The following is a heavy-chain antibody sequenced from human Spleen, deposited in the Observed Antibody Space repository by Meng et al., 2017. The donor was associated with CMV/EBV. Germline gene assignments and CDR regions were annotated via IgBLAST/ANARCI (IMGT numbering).Heavy chain of an antibody. CDR1: GDSISIYY. D-gene: IGHD4-17*01. J-gene: IGHJ4*02. V-gene: IGHV4-4*07. CDR3: ARGYGEIGY. CDR2: IYSGGTI. Sequence: QVQLQESGPGLVKPSETLSLPCTVSGDSISIYYWTWIRQPAGKGLEWIGRIYSGGTINYNRSLKSRVSMSVDTSKNQFSLKLSSVTAADTAVYYCARGYGEIGYWGQGTLVTVSS.